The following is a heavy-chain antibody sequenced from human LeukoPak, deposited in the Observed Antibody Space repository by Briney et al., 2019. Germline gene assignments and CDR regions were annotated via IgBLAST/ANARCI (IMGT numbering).Heavy chain of an antibody. V-gene: IGHV4-38-2*02. D-gene: IGHD6-13*01. CDR3: ARPKYSSSWQPSDY. Sequence: SETLSLTCTVSDDSITMYYWTWIRQPPGKGLEGIASIYHSGTAYFNPSLKSRVTISVDTSQNQFYLKLTSVTAADTAMYYCARPKYSSSWQPSDYWGQGTLVTVSS. J-gene: IGHJ4*02. CDR2: IYHSGTA. CDR1: DDSITMYY.